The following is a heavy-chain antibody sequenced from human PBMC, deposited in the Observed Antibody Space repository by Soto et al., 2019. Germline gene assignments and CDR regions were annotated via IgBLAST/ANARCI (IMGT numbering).Heavy chain of an antibody. CDR1: GFTLSSYA. V-gene: IGHV3-23*01. J-gene: IGHJ4*02. D-gene: IGHD3-22*01. CDR2: ISGSGGTT. Sequence: EVQLLESGGGLVQPGGSLRLSCAASGFTLSSYAMSWVRQAPGKGLEWVSAISGSGGTTYYADSVKGRFTISRDTSKNTLYLQMNSLRAEDRAVYYCAKVERYYYDSGGYYSSPLFWGQGTVVTVSS. CDR3: AKVERYYYDSGGYYSSPLF.